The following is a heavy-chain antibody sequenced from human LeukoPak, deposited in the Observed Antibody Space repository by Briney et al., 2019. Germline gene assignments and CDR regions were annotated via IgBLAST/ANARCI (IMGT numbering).Heavy chain of an antibody. V-gene: IGHV3-11*04. D-gene: IGHD2-2*01. J-gene: IGHJ4*02. Sequence: GGSLRLSCAVSGFIFSDYYMSWIRQAPGKGLEWVSYIGGSENAIYYADSVKGRFTISRDNVRNSLYLQMNSLRAEDTAVYYCATGRSLPAAVFDHWGQGTLVTVAS. CDR1: GFIFSDYY. CDR2: IGGSENAI. CDR3: ATGRSLPAAVFDH.